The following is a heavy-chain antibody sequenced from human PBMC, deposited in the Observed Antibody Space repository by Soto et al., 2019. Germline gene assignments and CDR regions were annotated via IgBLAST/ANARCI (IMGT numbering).Heavy chain of an antibody. V-gene: IGHV3-30*18. D-gene: IGHD6-13*01. CDR2: ISYDGSNK. CDR1: GFTFSSYG. J-gene: IGHJ6*02. CDR3: AKSSGAYSSSWDLSEYSVLVV. Sequence: QVQLVESGGGVVQPGRSLRRSCAASGFTFSSYGMHWVRQAPGKGLEWVAVISYDGSNKYYADSVKGRFTISRDNSKNTLYAQMNSLRAEDKAVYYCAKSSGAYSSSWDLSEYSVLVVWVQGPKVTASS.